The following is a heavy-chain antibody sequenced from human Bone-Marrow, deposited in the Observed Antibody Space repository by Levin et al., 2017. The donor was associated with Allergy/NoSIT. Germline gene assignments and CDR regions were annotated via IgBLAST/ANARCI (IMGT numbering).Heavy chain of an antibody. CDR1: VGSLSNYY. CDR2: IYYSGST. V-gene: IGHV4-59*01. D-gene: IGHD2-15*01. J-gene: IGHJ4*02. Sequence: RSPPLSLPFPFSVGSLSNYYWSWLRQPPGKGLEWIGYIYYSGSTNYNPSLKSRVTISVDTSQNQFSLKLSSVTAADTAVYYCAREGLPGSPYFDYWGQGTLVTVSS. CDR3: AREGLPGSPYFDY.